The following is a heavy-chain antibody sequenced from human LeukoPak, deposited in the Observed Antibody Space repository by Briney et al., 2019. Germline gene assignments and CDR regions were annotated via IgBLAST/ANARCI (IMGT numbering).Heavy chain of an antibody. V-gene: IGHV4-34*01. Sequence: SETLSLACAVYGGSFSGYYWSWIRQPPGKGLEWLGEINHSGSTNYNPSLKSRVTISVDTSKNQFTLKLSSVTTGDTAVYYCARGGGFGELLRFYDYWGQGTPVTVSS. CDR2: INHSGST. CDR1: GGSFSGYY. J-gene: IGHJ4*02. CDR3: ARGGGFGELLRFYDY. D-gene: IGHD3-10*01.